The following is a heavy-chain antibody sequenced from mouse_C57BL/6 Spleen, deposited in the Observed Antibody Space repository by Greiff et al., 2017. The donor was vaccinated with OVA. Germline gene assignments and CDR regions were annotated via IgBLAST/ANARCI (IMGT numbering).Heavy chain of an antibody. CDR3: ARDYGSSYEGYFDV. J-gene: IGHJ1*03. D-gene: IGHD1-1*01. CDR2: ISSGSSTI. Sequence: DVHLVESGGGLVKPGGSLKLSCAASGFTFSDYGMHWVRQAPEKGLEWVAYISSGSSTIYYADTVKGRFTISRDNAQNTLFLQMTSLMSEDTAMYYCARDYGSSYEGYFDVWGTGTTVTVSS. V-gene: IGHV5-17*01. CDR1: GFTFSDYG.